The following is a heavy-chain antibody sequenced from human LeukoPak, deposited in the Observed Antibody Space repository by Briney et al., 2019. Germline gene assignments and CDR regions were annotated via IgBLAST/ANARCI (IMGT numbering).Heavy chain of an antibody. V-gene: IGHV4-34*01. D-gene: IGHD2-2*01. Sequence: PSETLSLTCAVYDGSFSAYYCSWIRQPPGKGLEWIGEINHSGSTNYNPSLKSRVTISVDTSKNQFSLKLSSVTAADTAVYYCARVGYCSRTSCYEDMDVWGKGTTVTVSS. J-gene: IGHJ6*03. CDR2: INHSGST. CDR3: ARVGYCSRTSCYEDMDV. CDR1: DGSFSAYY.